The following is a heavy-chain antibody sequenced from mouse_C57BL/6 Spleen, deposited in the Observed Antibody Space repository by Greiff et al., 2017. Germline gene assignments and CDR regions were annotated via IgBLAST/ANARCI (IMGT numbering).Heavy chain of an antibody. D-gene: IGHD2-4*01. CDR2: INPGSGGT. CDR1: GYAFTNYL. Sequence: VKLQESGAELVRPGTSVKVSCKASGYAFTNYLIEWVKQRPGQGLEWIGVINPGSGGTNYNEKFKGKATLTADKSSSTAYMQLSSLTSEDSAVYFCARDDYDGRGYFDYWGQGTTLTVSS. V-gene: IGHV1-54*01. CDR3: ARDDYDGRGYFDY. J-gene: IGHJ2*01.